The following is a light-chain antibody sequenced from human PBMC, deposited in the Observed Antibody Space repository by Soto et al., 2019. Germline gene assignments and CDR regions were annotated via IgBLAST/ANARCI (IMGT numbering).Light chain of an antibody. V-gene: IGKV1-5*03. J-gene: IGKJ1*01. CDR3: QQYNDYSWT. Sequence: DIQMTQSPSTLSASVGDSLSINYRASQSISACLAWYQQKPGKAPRLLIYKASTLEIGVPSRCSGSGAGTEFTLTISSLQPDDVATYYCQQYNDYSWTFGQGTKVDIK. CDR2: KAS. CDR1: QSISAC.